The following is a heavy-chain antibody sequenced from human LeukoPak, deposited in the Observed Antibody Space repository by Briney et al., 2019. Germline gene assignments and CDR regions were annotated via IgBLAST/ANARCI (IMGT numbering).Heavy chain of an antibody. J-gene: IGHJ6*02. Sequence: GGSLRLSCAASGFTLTNYWMSWVRQAPGKGLEWVANVKQDGSGEYYVDSVKGRFTISSDSAKNSLYLQMNSLRAEDTAVYYCASRTSWYYGLDVWGQGTTVIVSS. CDR3: ASRTSWYYGLDV. CDR2: VKQDGSGE. CDR1: GFTLTNYW. D-gene: IGHD1/OR15-1a*01. V-gene: IGHV3-7*03.